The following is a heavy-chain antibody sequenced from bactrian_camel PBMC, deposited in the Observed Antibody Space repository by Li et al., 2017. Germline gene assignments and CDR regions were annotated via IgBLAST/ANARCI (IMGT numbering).Heavy chain of an antibody. Sequence: QVQLVESGGGSVQAGGSLRLSCVASVDLQTSPYRACMGWFRQLPGKEREGIANIDWDGKTNYVDSVKGRFTISKDSTGNILYLQMNDLKPEDTGTYYCEADPRSFVCGIWSGRQVVLDYWGQGTQVTVS. CDR1: VDLQTSPYR. V-gene: IGHV3S55*01. D-gene: IGHD6*01. CDR2: IDWDGKT. J-gene: IGHJ4*01. CDR3: EADPRSFVCGIWSGRQVVLDY.